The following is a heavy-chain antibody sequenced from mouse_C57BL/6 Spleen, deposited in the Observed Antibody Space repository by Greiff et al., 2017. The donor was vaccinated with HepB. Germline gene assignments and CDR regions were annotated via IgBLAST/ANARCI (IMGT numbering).Heavy chain of an antibody. D-gene: IGHD1-1*01. V-gene: IGHV3-6*01. J-gene: IGHJ2*01. CDR1: GYSITSGYY. CDR3: ARGPYYGSSHYFDY. Sequence: EVQLQQSGPGLVKPSQSLSLTCSVTGYSITSGYYWNWIRQFPGNKLEWMGYISYDGSNNYNPSLKNRISITRDTSKNQFFLKLNSVTTEDTATYYCARGPYYGSSHYFDYWGQGTTLTVSS. CDR2: ISYDGSN.